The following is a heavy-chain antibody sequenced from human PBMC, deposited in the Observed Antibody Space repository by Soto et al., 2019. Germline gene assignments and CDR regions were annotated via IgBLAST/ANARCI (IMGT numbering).Heavy chain of an antibody. D-gene: IGHD1-26*01. Sequence: NPSETLSLTCAISGGSISNTNWWSWVRQPPGKGLEWIGEIYHSGSTNYNPSLKSRLTISVDKSRDQFSLRLSSVTAADTAVYYCASRLGATRFENWGQGILVTSPQ. V-gene: IGHV4-4*02. CDR3: ASRLGATRFEN. CDR1: GGSISNTNW. J-gene: IGHJ4*02. CDR2: IYHSGST.